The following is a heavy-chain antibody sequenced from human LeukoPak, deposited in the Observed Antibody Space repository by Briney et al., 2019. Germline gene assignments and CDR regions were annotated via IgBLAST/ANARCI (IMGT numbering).Heavy chain of an antibody. D-gene: IGHD1-1*01. CDR2: VSDDGSTT. V-gene: IGHV3-74*03. CDR1: GFTFRNYG. Sequence: PGGSLRLSCAASGFTFRNYGMHWVRQAPGKGLVWVSRVSDDGSTTTYADSVKGRFTISRDNAKNTLYLQMNSLRPEDTAVYYCVRHNAARAFDIWGQGTMVIVSS. J-gene: IGHJ3*02. CDR3: VRHNAARAFDI.